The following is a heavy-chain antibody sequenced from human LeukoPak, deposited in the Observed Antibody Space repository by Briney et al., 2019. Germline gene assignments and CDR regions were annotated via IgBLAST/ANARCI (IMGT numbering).Heavy chain of an antibody. CDR1: GASISSYY. Sequence: PSETLSLTCTVSGASISSYYWSWIRQPPGKGVEWIGFLYDSGSTNYNPSLKSRVTISVDTSKNQFSLKLSSVTAADTAVYYCARDLGDYDILTGYYPNWFDPWGQGTLVTVSS. CDR2: LYDSGST. J-gene: IGHJ5*02. D-gene: IGHD3-9*01. CDR3: ARDLGDYDILTGYYPNWFDP. V-gene: IGHV4-59*01.